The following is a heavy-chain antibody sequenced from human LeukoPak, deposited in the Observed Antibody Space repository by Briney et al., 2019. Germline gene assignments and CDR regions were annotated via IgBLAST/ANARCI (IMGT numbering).Heavy chain of an antibody. CDR1: DFTFSNYW. CDR2: ISTSSSTV. CDR3: ARGGDYSGWFDP. J-gene: IGHJ5*02. D-gene: IGHD1-26*01. Sequence: GALRLSCVASDFTFSNYWMSWVRQAPGKGLGWGSYISTSSSTVYYADSVKGRFTISRDNAKNSLYLQMNSLRAEDTAVYYCARGGDYSGWFDPWGRGTLVTVSS. V-gene: IGHV3-48*01.